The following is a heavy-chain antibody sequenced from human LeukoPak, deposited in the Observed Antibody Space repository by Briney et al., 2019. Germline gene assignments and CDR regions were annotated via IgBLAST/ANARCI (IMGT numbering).Heavy chain of an antibody. J-gene: IGHJ4*02. D-gene: IGHD3-10*01. Sequence: GGSLRLSCAASGFTFSSYSMNWVRQAPGKGLEWVSSISSSSSYIYYADSVKGRFTSSRDNAKNSLYLQMNSLRAEDTAVYYCARDRRLYYYGSGIKTTWGQGTLVTVSS. CDR3: ARDRRLYYYGSGIKTT. V-gene: IGHV3-21*01. CDR2: ISSSSSYI. CDR1: GFTFSSYS.